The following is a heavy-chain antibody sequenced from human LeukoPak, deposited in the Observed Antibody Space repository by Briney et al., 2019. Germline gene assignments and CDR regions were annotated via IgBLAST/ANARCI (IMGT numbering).Heavy chain of an antibody. CDR1: GFTFSSYP. J-gene: IGHJ4*02. CDR3: AKDVEVCTGGSCYWTTFDS. CDR2: ISGSAGAS. V-gene: IGHV3-23*01. Sequence: PGGSLRLSCAASGFTFSSYPMSWVRQAPGKGLEWVSTISGSAGASYYADSVKGRFAISRDNSKNTLYLQMNGLRAEDTAIYYCAKDVEVCTGGSCYWTTFDSWGQGTLVTVSS. D-gene: IGHD2-15*01.